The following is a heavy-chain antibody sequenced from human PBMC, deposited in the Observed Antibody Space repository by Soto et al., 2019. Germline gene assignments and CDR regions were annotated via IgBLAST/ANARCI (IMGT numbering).Heavy chain of an antibody. CDR3: ATYGSGSYKPTTFDY. D-gene: IGHD3-10*01. CDR2: IYYSGST. Sequence: QVQLQESGPGLVKPSQTLSLTCTVSGGSISSGGYYWSWIRQHPGKGLEGIGYIYYSGSTYYNPSLTRRVTRSVATSKNQFSLKLSSVPAADTAVYYCATYGSGSYKPTTFDYWGQGTLVTVSS. V-gene: IGHV4-31*03. CDR1: GGSISSGGYY. J-gene: IGHJ4*02.